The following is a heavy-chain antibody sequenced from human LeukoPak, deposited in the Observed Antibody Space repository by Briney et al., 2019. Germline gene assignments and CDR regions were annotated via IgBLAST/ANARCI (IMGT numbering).Heavy chain of an antibody. D-gene: IGHD3-10*01. CDR2: ISRSSTTI. V-gene: IGHV3-48*04. J-gene: IGHJ4*02. CDR1: GFTVRSAY. Sequence: PGGSLRLSCAASGFTVRSAYMSWVRQAPGKGLEWVSDISRSSTTIYYADSVKGRFTISRDNAKNSLYLQMNSLRAEDTAIYYCARDITMVRRVMGYWGQGTLVTVSS. CDR3: ARDITMVRRVMGY.